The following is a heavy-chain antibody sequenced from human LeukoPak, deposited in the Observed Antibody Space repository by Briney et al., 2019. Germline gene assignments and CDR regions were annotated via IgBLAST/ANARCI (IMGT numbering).Heavy chain of an antibody. CDR2: IYYSGST. CDR3: ARDGAR. Sequence: PSETLSLTCTVSGDSISSSSFYWGWIRQPPGKGLEWIGTIYYSGSTYYNPSLKSRVTISVDTSKNQFSLKLNSVTAADTAVYYCARDGARWGQGTLVTVSS. V-gene: IGHV4-39*07. J-gene: IGHJ4*02. D-gene: IGHD3-16*01. CDR1: GDSISSSSFY.